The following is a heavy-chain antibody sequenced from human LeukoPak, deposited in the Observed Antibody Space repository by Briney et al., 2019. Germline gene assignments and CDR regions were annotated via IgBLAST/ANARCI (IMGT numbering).Heavy chain of an antibody. CDR3: AKATYYYASGVTSLGMDV. CDR1: GFTFSDYY. V-gene: IGHV3-11*01. J-gene: IGHJ6*02. D-gene: IGHD3-10*01. CDR2: ISTSGSTI. Sequence: GGSLRLSCAASGFTFSDYYMSWIRQAPGKGLECVSYISTSGSTIYYADSMKGQFTITRDNAKNSLFLQMNSLRAEDTAVYYCAKATYYYASGVTSLGMDVWGQGTTVTVSS.